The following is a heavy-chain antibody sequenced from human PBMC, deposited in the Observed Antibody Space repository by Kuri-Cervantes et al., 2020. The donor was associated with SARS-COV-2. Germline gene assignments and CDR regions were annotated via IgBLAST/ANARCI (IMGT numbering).Heavy chain of an antibody. D-gene: IGHD1-1*01. Sequence: ETLSFTCAASGFTFSGHWIHWVRQAPGRGLVWVSRINPDGSYTNNADSVKGRFTLSRDNAKNMLFLQMNSLRAEDTAVYYCVRDGDHWNFDYWGQGTLVTVSS. CDR2: INPDGSYT. CDR1: GFTFSGHW. CDR3: VRDGDHWNFDY. J-gene: IGHJ4*02. V-gene: IGHV3-74*01.